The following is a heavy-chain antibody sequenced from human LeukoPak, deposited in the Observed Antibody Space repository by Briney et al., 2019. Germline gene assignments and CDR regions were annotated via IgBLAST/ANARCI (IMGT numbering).Heavy chain of an antibody. J-gene: IGHJ3*02. CDR2: IYYSGST. D-gene: IGHD5-12*01. V-gene: IGHV4-61*01. CDR1: GYSISSGCY. CDR3: AKFVAYAFDI. Sequence: SETLSLTCAVSGYSISSGCYWGWIRQPPGKGLEWIGYIYYSGSTNYNPSLKSRVTISVDTSKNQFSLKLSSVTAADTAVYYCAKFVAYAFDIWGQGTMVTVSS.